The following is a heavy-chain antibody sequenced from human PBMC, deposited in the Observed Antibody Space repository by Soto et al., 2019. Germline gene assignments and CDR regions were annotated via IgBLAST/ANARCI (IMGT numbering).Heavy chain of an antibody. D-gene: IGHD1-1*01. CDR1: GLTISGKKY. J-gene: IGHJ3*01. CDR3: ATWHEREHAFDV. Sequence: DVQLVESGGGLIQPGESLRLSCAAFGLTISGKKYVAWVRQAPGKGLEWVSALYDVDGSFYADSVTGRFTTSSDSCKTTVYLQMNDLRPDDTAVYYCATWHEREHAFDVWGQGTTVTISS. CDR2: LYDVDGS. V-gene: IGHV3-53*01.